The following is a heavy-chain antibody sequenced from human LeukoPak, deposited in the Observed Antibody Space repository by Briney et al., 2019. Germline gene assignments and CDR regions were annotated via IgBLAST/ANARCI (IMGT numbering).Heavy chain of an antibody. CDR1: GGSFSSGIYY. CDR3: AREFSSSWYGTFDL. CDR2: VHTSGST. D-gene: IGHD6-13*01. J-gene: IGHJ4*02. V-gene: IGHV4-61*02. Sequence: PSQTLSLTCSVSGGSFSSGIYYWSWIRQPAGKGLEWIGRVHTSGSTNYNPSLKSRVTISVDTSKNQFSLKLSSVTAADTAVYYCAREFSSSWYGTFDLWGQGTLVTVSS.